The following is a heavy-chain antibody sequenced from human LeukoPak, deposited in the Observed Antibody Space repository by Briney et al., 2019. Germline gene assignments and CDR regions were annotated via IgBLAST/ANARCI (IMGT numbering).Heavy chain of an antibody. Sequence: SETLSLTCTVSGGSISSHYWGWVRQPPGKGLEWIGYIYYSGSTNCNPSLKSRGTISIDTSKNQFSLKLSSVTAADTAVYYCARDFRDGDSVFYYYYMDVWGKGTTVTVSS. J-gene: IGHJ6*03. CDR1: GGSISSHY. CDR2: IYYSGST. D-gene: IGHD4-17*01. V-gene: IGHV4-59*11. CDR3: ARDFRDGDSVFYYYYMDV.